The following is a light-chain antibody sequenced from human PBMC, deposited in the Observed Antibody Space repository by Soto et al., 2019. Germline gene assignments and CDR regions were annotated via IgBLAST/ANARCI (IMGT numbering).Light chain of an antibody. CDR2: GAS. Sequence: EKVMTQSPATLSVSPGERATLSCRASQSVNSNLAWYQQKPGQAPRLLLYGASTRATGIPARFSGSASGTEFTLTISILQSEDSAVYYWQQYNDWPLTFGGGTKVEIK. CDR3: QQYNDWPLT. CDR1: QSVNSN. V-gene: IGKV3-15*01. J-gene: IGKJ4*01.